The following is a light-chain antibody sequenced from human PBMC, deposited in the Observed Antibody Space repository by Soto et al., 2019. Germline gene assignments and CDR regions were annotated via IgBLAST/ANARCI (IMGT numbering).Light chain of an antibody. CDR3: QLYNSYSPIT. CDR2: DAS. Sequence: DIQMTQSPSTLSASVGDRVTITCRASQSISSWLAWYQQKPGKAPKLLIYDASSLESGVPSRFSGSGSGTEFTPTISSLQPDDFATDYCQLYNSYSPITFGQGTRLEIK. CDR1: QSISSW. V-gene: IGKV1-5*01. J-gene: IGKJ5*01.